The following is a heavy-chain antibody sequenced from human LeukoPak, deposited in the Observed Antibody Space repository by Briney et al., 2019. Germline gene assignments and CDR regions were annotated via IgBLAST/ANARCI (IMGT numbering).Heavy chain of an antibody. CDR1: GYTLTNYG. CDR2: ISAYNDNT. CDR3: ARVAAAGTRYYYYMDV. V-gene: IGHV1-18*01. J-gene: IGHJ6*03. Sequence: ASVKVSCKASGYTLTNYGVSWVRQAPGQGLEWMGWISAYNDNTNYAQKLQGRVTMTTDTSTSTAYMELRSLRSDDTAVYYCARVAAAGTRYYYYMDVWGKGTTVTVSS. D-gene: IGHD6-13*01.